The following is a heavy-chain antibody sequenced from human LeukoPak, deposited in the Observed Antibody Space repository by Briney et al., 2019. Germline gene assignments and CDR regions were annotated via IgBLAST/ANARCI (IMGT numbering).Heavy chain of an antibody. V-gene: IGHV1-69*16. D-gene: IGHD2-21*01. J-gene: IGHJ4*02. CDR2: ILPILGSA. Sequence: GASVKVSCKASGGSFSSSTLSWMRQAPGQGPEWMGGILPILGSATYAQKFQGRVTITTDESTNTAYTELRSLRSDDTAVFYCATGVRAIPIYYWGQGTPVTVSS. CDR1: GGSFSSST. CDR3: ATGVRAIPIYY.